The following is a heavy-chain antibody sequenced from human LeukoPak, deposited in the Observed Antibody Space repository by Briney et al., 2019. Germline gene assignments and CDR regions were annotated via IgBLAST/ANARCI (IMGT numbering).Heavy chain of an antibody. CDR3: ARFYDSGGYYAFDI. J-gene: IGHJ3*02. D-gene: IGHD3-22*01. CDR1: GYSFTTYW. V-gene: IGHV5-51*01. Sequence: GESLKISCQGSGYSFTTYWIGWVRQLPGKGLEWMGIIYPGDSDTRYSPSFQGQVSISADKSISTASLQWSSLKASDTAMFYCARFYDSGGYYAFDIWGQGTMVTVSS. CDR2: IYPGDSDT.